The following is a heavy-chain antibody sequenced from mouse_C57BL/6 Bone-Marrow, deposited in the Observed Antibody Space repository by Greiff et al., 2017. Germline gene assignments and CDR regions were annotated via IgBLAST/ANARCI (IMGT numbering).Heavy chain of an antibody. V-gene: IGHV1-50*01. CDR3: AREDITTVVADYYAMEY. Sequence: QVQLQQPGAELVKPGASVKLSCKASGYTFTSYWMQWVKQRPGQGLEWIGEIDPSDSYTNYNQKFTGKATLTVDTSSSTAYMQLSSLTSEDSAVYYSAREDITTVVADYYAMEYWGQGTSVTVSS. J-gene: IGHJ4*01. CDR1: GYTFTSYW. CDR2: IDPSDSYT. D-gene: IGHD1-1*01.